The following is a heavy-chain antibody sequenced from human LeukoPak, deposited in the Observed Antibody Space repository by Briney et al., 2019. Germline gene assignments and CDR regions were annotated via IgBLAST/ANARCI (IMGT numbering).Heavy chain of an antibody. CDR3: ANIAAAGSFDY. J-gene: IGHJ4*02. CDR1: GFSFRSYA. Sequence: PGGSLRLSCAASGFSFRSYAMHWVRQAPGKGLEWVSAISGSGGSTYYADSVKGRFTISRDNSKNTLYLQMNSLRAEDTAVYYCANIAAAGSFDYWGQGTLVTVSS. D-gene: IGHD6-13*01. CDR2: ISGSGGST. V-gene: IGHV3-23*01.